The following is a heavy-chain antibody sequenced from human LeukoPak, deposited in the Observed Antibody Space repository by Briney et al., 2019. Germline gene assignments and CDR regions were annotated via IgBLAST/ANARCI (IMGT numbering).Heavy chain of an antibody. CDR3: ARVRVLLWFGELFPYYYYMDV. CDR1: GGTFSSYA. V-gene: IGHV1-69*13. D-gene: IGHD3-10*01. J-gene: IGHJ6*03. CDR2: IIPIFGTA. Sequence: SVKVSCKASGGTFSSYAISWVRQAPGQGLEWMGGIIPIFGTANYAQKFQGRVTITADESTSTAYMELSSLRSEDTAVYYCARVRVLLWFGELFPYYYYMDVWGKGTTVTISS.